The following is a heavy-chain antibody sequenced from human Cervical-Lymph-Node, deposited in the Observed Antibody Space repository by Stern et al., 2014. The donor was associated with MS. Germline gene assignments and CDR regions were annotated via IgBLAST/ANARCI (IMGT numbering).Heavy chain of an antibody. CDR2: ISYDGSNE. CDR1: GFTFSSYG. V-gene: IGHV3-30*03. D-gene: IGHD2/OR15-2a*01. CDR3: ARPRRPYFFRGNHHYYGMDV. Sequence: QVQLEESGGGVVQPGRSLRLPCAASGFTFSSYGMHWVRQAPGKGLEWVTLISYDGSNEYYADSVKGRFTISRDNSKNTVYLQMNSLRPEDTAVYYCARPRRPYFFRGNHHYYGMDVWGQGTRVSVSS. J-gene: IGHJ6*02.